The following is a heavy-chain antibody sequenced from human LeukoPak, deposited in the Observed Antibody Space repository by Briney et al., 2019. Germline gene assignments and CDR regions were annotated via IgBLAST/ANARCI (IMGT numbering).Heavy chain of an antibody. CDR3: ATAWDGGSCSDNCWFDP. Sequence: SVKVSCKASGGTFSSYAISWVRQAPGQGLEWMGGIIPIFGTANYAQKFQGRVTITADKSTSTAYMELSSLRSEDTAVYYCATAWDGGSCSDNCWFDPWGQGTLVTVSS. CDR1: GGTFSSYA. V-gene: IGHV1-69*06. J-gene: IGHJ5*02. CDR2: IIPIFGTA. D-gene: IGHD2-15*01.